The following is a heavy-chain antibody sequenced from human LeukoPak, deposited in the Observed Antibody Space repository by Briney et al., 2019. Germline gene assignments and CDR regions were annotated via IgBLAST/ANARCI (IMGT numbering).Heavy chain of an antibody. J-gene: IGHJ4*02. CDR2: IEYDGTDT. D-gene: IGHD5-18*01. Sequence: GGSLRLSCAASGFTFSNYGMHWIRQAPGKGLEWVAFIEYDGTDTHFADSVRGRFTISRDNSEDTLYLQIITLRAVDTAVYYCAISWIQFWPYFDYWGQGTLVTVSS. CDR3: AISWIQFWPYFDY. CDR1: GFTFSNYG. V-gene: IGHV3-30*02.